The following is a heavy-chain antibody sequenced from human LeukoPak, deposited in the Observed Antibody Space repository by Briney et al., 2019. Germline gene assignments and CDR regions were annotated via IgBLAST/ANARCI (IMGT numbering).Heavy chain of an antibody. D-gene: IGHD5-18*01. Sequence: GGSLRLSCTASGFTFSSNCMTWVRQAPGKGLEWVANINQDGGEKYYVDSVKGRFTISRDNAKNSLYLQMNSLRAEDTAVYYCARSYDWGQGTLVTVSS. CDR2: INQDGGEK. J-gene: IGHJ4*02. CDR1: GFTFSSNC. CDR3: ARSYD. V-gene: IGHV3-7*04.